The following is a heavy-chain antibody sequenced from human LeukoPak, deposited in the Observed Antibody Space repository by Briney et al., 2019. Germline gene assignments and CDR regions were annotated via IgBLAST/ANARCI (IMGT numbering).Heavy chain of an antibody. CDR1: GNSLSEIS. J-gene: IGHJ3*02. V-gene: IGHV1-24*01. CDR2: LDSEDGEP. Sequence: ASVKVSCKVSGNSLSEISVHWIRQAPGRGLEWMGSLDSEDGEPVYAQKSQGRLTMTEDTSSDTAYMELSSLRSEDTAVYYCASGNEVTLEGFAMWGQGTMVSVSS. CDR3: ASGNEVTLEGFAM. D-gene: IGHD2-8*01.